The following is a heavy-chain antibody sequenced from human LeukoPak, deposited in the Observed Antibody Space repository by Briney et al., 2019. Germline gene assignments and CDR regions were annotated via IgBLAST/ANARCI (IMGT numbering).Heavy chain of an antibody. V-gene: IGHV3-20*04. Sequence: GGSPRLSCAASGFTFDNYGMSWVRQAPGKGLEWVSGINWNGGSTGYADSVKGRFTISRDNAKNSLYLQMNSLRAEDTALYYCARTTDLEMATIFDYWGQGTLVTVSS. CDR3: ARTTDLEMATIFDY. D-gene: IGHD5-24*01. J-gene: IGHJ4*02. CDR2: INWNGGST. CDR1: GFTFDNYG.